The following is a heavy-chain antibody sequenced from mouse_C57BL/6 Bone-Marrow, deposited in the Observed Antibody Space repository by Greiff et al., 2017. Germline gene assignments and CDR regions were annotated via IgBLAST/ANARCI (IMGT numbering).Heavy chain of an antibody. V-gene: IGHV1-81*01. J-gene: IGHJ3*01. CDR1: GYTFTSYG. D-gene: IGHD1-1*01. CDR3: ARKLRAY. CDR2: IYPRSGNT. Sequence: QVQLQQSGAELARPGASVKLSCKASGYTFTSYGISWVKQRPGQGLEWIGEIYPRSGNTYYNEKFMGKATLTADKSSSTAYMELRSLTSEDSAVYFCARKLRAYWGQGTLVTVSA.